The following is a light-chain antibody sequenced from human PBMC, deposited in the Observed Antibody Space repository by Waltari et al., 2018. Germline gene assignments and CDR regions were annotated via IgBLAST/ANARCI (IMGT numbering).Light chain of an antibody. Sequence: QLVLTQSPSASASLGASVKLTCTLSSGQSSNIIEWLQQPPGKGPRYLMQVNSDGSHRKGDEIPDRFSGSSSGAERYLTISSLQSEDEADYYCETGGHGTWVFGGGTKLTVL. V-gene: IGLV4-69*01. CDR3: ETGGHGTWV. CDR2: VNSDGSH. CDR1: SGQSSNI. J-gene: IGLJ3*02.